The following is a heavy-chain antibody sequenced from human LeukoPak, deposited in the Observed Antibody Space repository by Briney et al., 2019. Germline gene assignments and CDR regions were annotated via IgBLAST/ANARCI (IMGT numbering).Heavy chain of an antibody. J-gene: IGHJ2*01. Sequence: SETLSLTCTDSGGSISSYYWSWIRQPPGKGLEWIGYIYYSGSTNYNPSLKSRVTISVDTSKNQFSLKLSSVTAADTAVYYCARDSSGWPYWYFDLWGRGTLVTVSS. CDR3: ARDSSGWPYWYFDL. D-gene: IGHD6-19*01. CDR2: IYYSGST. CDR1: GGSISSYY. V-gene: IGHV4-59*01.